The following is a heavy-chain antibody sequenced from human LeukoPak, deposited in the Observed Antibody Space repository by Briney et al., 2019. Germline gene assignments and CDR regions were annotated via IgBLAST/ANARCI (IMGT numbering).Heavy chain of an antibody. Sequence: PGGSLRLSCAACGFTFSSYSMNLVRQAPGKGLEWVSYIDTSGSPIYYADSVKGRFTISRDNAKNSLYLQMNSLRADDTAVYYCARGPPLFDPWGQGALVTVSS. CDR2: IDTSGSPI. V-gene: IGHV3-48*01. CDR3: ARGPPLFDP. J-gene: IGHJ5*02. CDR1: GFTFSSYS.